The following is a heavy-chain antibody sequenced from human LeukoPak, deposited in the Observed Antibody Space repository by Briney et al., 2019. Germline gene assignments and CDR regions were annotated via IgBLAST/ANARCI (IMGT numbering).Heavy chain of an antibody. CDR1: GYTFISYY. CDR2: INPSGGST. CDR3: GRAVRAGGFDY. J-gene: IGHJ4*02. D-gene: IGHD1-26*01. Sequence: VASVKVSCKASGYTFISYYIHWVRHAPGQGLEWVGIINPSGGSTSYTHTLQGRVTMNRDTPTTTVYMELSSLGSEDTAVYYCGRAVRAGGFDYWGQGTLVTVSS. V-gene: IGHV1-46*01.